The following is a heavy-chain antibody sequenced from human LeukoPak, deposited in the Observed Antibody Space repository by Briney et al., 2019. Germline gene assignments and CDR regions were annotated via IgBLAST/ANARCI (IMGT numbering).Heavy chain of an antibody. V-gene: IGHV3-9*01. CDR2: ISWNSGSI. CDR3: AKGKVVAATGLEPFDY. J-gene: IGHJ4*02. D-gene: IGHD2-15*01. CDR1: GFTFDDYA. Sequence: GGSLRLSCAASGFTFDDYAMHWVRQAPGKGLEWVSGISWNSGSIGYADSVKGRFTISRDNAKNSLYLQVNSLRAEDTALYYCAKGKVVAATGLEPFDYWGQGTLVTVSS.